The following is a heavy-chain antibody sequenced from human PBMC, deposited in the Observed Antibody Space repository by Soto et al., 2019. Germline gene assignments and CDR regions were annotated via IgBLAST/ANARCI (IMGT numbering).Heavy chain of an antibody. CDR3: ARDLVSGYDRGDY. Sequence: QVQLVQSGGEVKKPGSSVKVSCKASGDTFTNHVFNWVRQAPGQGLEWMGGIISLFGTPHYAQRFQGRVTITADHSTATSYMQLSSLRSDDTAVYYWARDLVSGYDRGDYGGQGTLVTVSS. D-gene: IGHD5-12*01. V-gene: IGHV1-69*12. J-gene: IGHJ4*02. CDR1: GDTFTNHV. CDR2: IISLFGTP.